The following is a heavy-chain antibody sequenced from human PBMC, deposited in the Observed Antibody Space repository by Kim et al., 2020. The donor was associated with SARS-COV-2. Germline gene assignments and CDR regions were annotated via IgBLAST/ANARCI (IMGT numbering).Heavy chain of an antibody. J-gene: IGHJ6*02. V-gene: IGHV3-9*01. CDR3: AKDIDHLGYSSSWDYYYGMDV. Sequence: GGSLRLSCAASGFTFDDYAMHWVRQAPGKGLEWVSGISWNSGSIGYADSVKGRFTISRDNAKNSLYLQMNSLRAEDTALYYCAKDIDHLGYSSSWDYYYGMDVWGQGTTVTVSS. CDR1: GFTFDDYA. CDR2: ISWNSGSI. D-gene: IGHD6-6*01.